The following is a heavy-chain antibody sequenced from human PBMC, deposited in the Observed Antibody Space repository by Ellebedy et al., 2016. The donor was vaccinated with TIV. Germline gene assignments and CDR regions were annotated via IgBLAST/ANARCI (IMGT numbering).Heavy chain of an antibody. CDR2: MNPNRGNT. D-gene: IGHD3-16*02. V-gene: IGHV1-8*01. CDR3: ARGSLYDYVWGSYRFSPGAFDI. CDR1: GYTFTSYD. Sequence: AASVKVSCKASGYTFTSYDINWVRQATGQGLEWMGWMNPNRGNTGYAQKFQGRVTMTRNTTISTAYMELSSLRSEDTAVYYRARGSLYDYVWGSYRFSPGAFDIWGQGTMVTVSS. J-gene: IGHJ3*02.